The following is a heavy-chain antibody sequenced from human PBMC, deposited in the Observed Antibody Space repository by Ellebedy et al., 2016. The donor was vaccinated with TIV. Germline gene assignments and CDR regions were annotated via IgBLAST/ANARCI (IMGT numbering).Heavy chain of an antibody. Sequence: GGSLRLXXSASGFSFSSYAMHWVRQAPGKGLEYLSGISSDGGSTYYADSVKGRFTISRDNSKNTLYLQMSGLRVEDMAVYYCVKGQGYYGSGTYEALDYWGQGTLVTVSS. J-gene: IGHJ4*02. CDR1: GFSFSSYA. D-gene: IGHD3-10*01. V-gene: IGHV3-64D*06. CDR2: ISSDGGST. CDR3: VKGQGYYGSGTYEALDY.